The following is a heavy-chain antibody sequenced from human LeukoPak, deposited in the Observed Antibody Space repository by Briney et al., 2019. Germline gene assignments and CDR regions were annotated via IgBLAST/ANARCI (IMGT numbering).Heavy chain of an antibody. CDR3: ATYTNRLHY. Sequence: PSETLSLTCTVSGDSISSGGYYWTWIRQPPGKGLEWIGYIHYTGSTNYNPSLKSRVTISVDTSKNQFSLKLSSVTAADTAVYYCATYTNRLHYWGQGTLVTVSS. V-gene: IGHV4-61*08. CDR2: IHYTGST. D-gene: IGHD2-8*01. CDR1: GDSISSGGYY. J-gene: IGHJ4*02.